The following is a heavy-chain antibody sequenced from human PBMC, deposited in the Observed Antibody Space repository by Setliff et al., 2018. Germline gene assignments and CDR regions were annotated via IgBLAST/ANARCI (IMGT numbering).Heavy chain of an antibody. Sequence: KPSETLSLTCGVSNHSITSDYYWGWVRQSPVKGLEWIGNVYHSGKTYYNPSLTSRVTISVDTSKNHFSLRLTSVTAADTAIYFCARTLSGYLSYFDSWGQGTLVTVSS. CDR3: ARTLSGYLSYFDS. V-gene: IGHV4-38-2*01. CDR1: NHSITSDYY. J-gene: IGHJ4*02. D-gene: IGHD5-12*01. CDR2: VYHSGKT.